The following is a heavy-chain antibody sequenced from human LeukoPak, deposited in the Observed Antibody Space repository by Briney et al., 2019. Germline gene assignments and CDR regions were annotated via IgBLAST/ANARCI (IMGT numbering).Heavy chain of an antibody. D-gene: IGHD3-3*01. CDR2: IYYTGST. Sequence: SQTLSLTCSVSGGSISSGGHYWSWIRHHPGKGLEWIGYIYYTGSTYYNPSLQSRVIISIDTSKNQFSLKLSSVTAADTAVYYCARGTFWSGYYYMDVWGKGTTVTVSS. J-gene: IGHJ6*03. CDR3: ARGTFWSGYYYMDV. V-gene: IGHV4-31*03. CDR1: GGSISSGGHY.